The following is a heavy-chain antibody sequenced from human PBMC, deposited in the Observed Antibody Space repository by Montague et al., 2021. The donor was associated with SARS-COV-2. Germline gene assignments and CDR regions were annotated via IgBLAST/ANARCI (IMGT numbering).Heavy chain of an antibody. CDR1: GGSISSSSYY. Sequence: SETLSLTCTVSGGSISSSSYYRGWIRQPPGKGLEWIGSIYYSGSTYYNPSLKSRVTISVDTSKNQFSLKLSSVTAADTAVYYCARKEMKYSSIWSTGGNWFDPWGQGTLVTVSS. D-gene: IGHD6-13*01. V-gene: IGHV4-39*01. J-gene: IGHJ5*02. CDR2: IYYSGST. CDR3: ARKEMKYSSIWSTGGNWFDP.